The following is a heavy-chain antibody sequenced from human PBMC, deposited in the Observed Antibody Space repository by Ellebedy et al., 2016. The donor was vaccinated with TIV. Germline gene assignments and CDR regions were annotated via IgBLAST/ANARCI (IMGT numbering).Heavy chain of an antibody. CDR2: AFYSGSP. CDR3: ARTDPWHLIDD. V-gene: IGHV4-39*01. D-gene: IGHD2-21*02. J-gene: IGHJ4*02. Sequence: MPSETLSLTCSVSGGSFSSTRYYWAWIRQPPGKGLEYIGSAFYSGSPYYNPSFKSRVTLSADTAKNQFSLNLRTVPAADTAVYYCARTDPWHLIDDWGQGILVSVSS. CDR1: GGSFSSTRYY.